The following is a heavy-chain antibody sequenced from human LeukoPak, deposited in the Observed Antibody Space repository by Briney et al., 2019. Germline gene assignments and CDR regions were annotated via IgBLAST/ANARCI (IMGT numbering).Heavy chain of an antibody. CDR2: TYYRSKWFT. CDR3: ARALPAAGNPWFDT. J-gene: IGHJ5*02. D-gene: IGHD6-13*01. CDR1: GDSVSSNSAA. V-gene: IGHV6-1*01. Sequence: PSQTFSLTCDISGDSVSSNSAAWNWSRQSPSRGLEWLGRTYYRSKWFTNYAVSVKGLITINADTSKNQFSLQLNSVSPEDTAVYYFARALPAAGNPWFDTWGQGTLVTVSS.